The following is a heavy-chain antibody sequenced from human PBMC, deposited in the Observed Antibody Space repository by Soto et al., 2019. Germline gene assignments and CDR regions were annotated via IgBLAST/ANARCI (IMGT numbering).Heavy chain of an antibody. D-gene: IGHD3-10*02. CDR1: GISVKSNY. J-gene: IGHJ4*02. Sequence: EVQLVESGGGMVQPGGSLRLSCVASGISVKSNYMNWVRQAPGKGLEWVSIMYSGGSTYYADSVKGRFTISRHNSKDTRYLQTSSLRIEDTATHYCARGVFGEPDSWGQGTLVIVSS. CDR3: ARGVFGEPDS. CDR2: MYSGGST. V-gene: IGHV3-53*04.